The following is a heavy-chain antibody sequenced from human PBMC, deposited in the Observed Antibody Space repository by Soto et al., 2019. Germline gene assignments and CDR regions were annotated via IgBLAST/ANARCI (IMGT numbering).Heavy chain of an antibody. V-gene: IGHV1-69*02. Sequence: SVKVSCKASGGTFSSYTISWVRQAPGQGLEWMGRIIPILGIANYAQKFQGRVTITADKSTSTAYMELSSLRSEDTAVYYCARGLLATSHFDYWGQGTLVTVSS. D-gene: IGHD5-12*01. CDR1: GGTFSSYT. CDR3: ARGLLATSHFDY. CDR2: IIPILGIA. J-gene: IGHJ4*02.